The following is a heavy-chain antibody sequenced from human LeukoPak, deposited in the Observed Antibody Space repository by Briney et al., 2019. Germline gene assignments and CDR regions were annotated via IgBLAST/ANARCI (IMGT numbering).Heavy chain of an antibody. D-gene: IGHD4-17*01. J-gene: IGHJ4*02. CDR1: GGTFSSYA. V-gene: IGHV1-69*13. CDR2: IIPIFGTA. CDR3: ATTVTTERYFDY. Sequence: ASVKVSCKASGGTFSSYAISWVRQAPGQGLEWMGGIIPIFGTANYAQKFQGRVTITADESTSTAYMELSSLRSEDTAVYYCATTVTTERYFDYWGQGTLVTVSS.